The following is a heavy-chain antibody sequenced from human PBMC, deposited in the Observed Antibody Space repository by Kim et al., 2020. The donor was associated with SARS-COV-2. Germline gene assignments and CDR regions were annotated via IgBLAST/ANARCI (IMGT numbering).Heavy chain of an antibody. CDR2: ISYDGSNK. V-gene: IGHV3-30*04. Sequence: GGSLRLSCAASGFTFSSYAMHWVRQAPDKGLEWVAVISYDGSNKYYADSVKGRFTISRDNSKNTLYLQMNSLRAEDTAVYYCARGGDPLNDYWGQGTLVTVSS. J-gene: IGHJ4*02. D-gene: IGHD2-21*02. CDR1: GFTFSSYA. CDR3: ARGGDPLNDY.